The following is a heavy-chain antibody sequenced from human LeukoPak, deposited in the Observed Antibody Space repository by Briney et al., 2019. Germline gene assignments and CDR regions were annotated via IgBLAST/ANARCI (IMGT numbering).Heavy chain of an antibody. CDR3: AREVGYCSGGSCYSFDPGKNWFDP. CDR2: IYTSGST. Sequence: PSETLSLACTVSGDSISSYYWSWIRQPPGKGLEWIGYIYTSGSTNYNPSLKSRVTISVDTSKNQFSLKLSSVTAADTAVYYCAREVGYCSGGSCYSFDPGKNWFDPWGQGTLVTVSS. D-gene: IGHD2-15*01. J-gene: IGHJ5*02. V-gene: IGHV4-4*09. CDR1: GDSISSYY.